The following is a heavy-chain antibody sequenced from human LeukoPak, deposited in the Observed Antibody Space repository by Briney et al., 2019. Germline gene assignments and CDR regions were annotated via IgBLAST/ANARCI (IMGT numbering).Heavy chain of an antibody. D-gene: IGHD6-25*01. J-gene: IGHJ4*02. V-gene: IGHV3-23*01. CDR3: ARDLAGYYFDY. CDR1: GFTFSSYG. CDR2: ISGSGGST. Sequence: GGSLRLSCAASGFTFSSYGMSWVRQAPGKGLEWVSAISGSGGSTYYADSVKGRFTISRDNSKNTLYLQMNSLRAEDTAVYYCARDLAGYYFDYWGQGTLVTVSS.